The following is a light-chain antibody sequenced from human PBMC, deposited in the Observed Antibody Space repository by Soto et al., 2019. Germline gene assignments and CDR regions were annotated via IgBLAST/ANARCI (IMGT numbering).Light chain of an antibody. CDR1: QSLLFSNGYNY. Sequence: DIVMTQSPLSLPVTPGEPASISCRSSQSLLFSNGYNYLVWYLQKPGQSPHLLIYLGSDRASGVPDRFSGSGSGTDFTLKINRVEAEDVGVYYCMQSLQTPWTFGQGTKVEIK. CDR2: LGS. V-gene: IGKV2-28*01. J-gene: IGKJ1*01. CDR3: MQSLQTPWT.